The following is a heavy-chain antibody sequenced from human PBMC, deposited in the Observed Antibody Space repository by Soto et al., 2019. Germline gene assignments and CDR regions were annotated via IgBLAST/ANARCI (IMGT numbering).Heavy chain of an antibody. CDR1: VFGFSAYS. V-gene: IGHV3-23*01. Sequence: GASQTFSCEASVFGFSAYSMHSFRQAPGRGLEWVSGFRTVVDDSTTYYGDSVKGRFTISRDNSKNMLFLQMNSLRAEDTAIYYCAKKANSGPGSQYFDNWGQGTLVTVSS. D-gene: IGHD3-10*01. CDR2: FRTVVDDSTT. CDR3: AKKANSGPGSQYFDN. J-gene: IGHJ4*02.